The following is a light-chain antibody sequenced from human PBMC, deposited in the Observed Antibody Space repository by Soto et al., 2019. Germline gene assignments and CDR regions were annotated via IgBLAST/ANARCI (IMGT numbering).Light chain of an antibody. CDR2: GAS. V-gene: IGKV1-12*01. CDR3: QQANNFPLT. Sequence: DIQMTQSPSSVSVSVGDSVTITCRASLGISSWLAWYQKKPGKAPKLLIYGASTLQVGVPSRFSGSRSGTDFTLNISGLQPEDFATYFCQQANNFPLTFGGGTKVEIK. J-gene: IGKJ4*01. CDR1: LGISSW.